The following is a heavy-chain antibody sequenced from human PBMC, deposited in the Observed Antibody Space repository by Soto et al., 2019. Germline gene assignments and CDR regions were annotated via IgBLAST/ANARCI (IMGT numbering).Heavy chain of an antibody. CDR2: ISYSGST. CDR1: GGSISSGGYY. Sequence: PSETLSLTCTVSGGSISSGGYYWSWIRQHPGTGLEWIGHISYSGSTYYNTSLKSRVTISVDTSKNQFSLKLSSVTAADTAVYYCARVSGIYYYGMDFWGQGTTVPVSS. J-gene: IGHJ6*02. V-gene: IGHV4-31*03. CDR3: ARVSGIYYYGMDF. D-gene: IGHD3-10*01.